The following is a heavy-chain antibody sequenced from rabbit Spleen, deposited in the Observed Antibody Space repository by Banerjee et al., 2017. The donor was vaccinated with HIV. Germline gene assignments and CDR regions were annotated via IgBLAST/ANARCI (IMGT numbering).Heavy chain of an antibody. CDR1: GFSFSSGYD. V-gene: IGHV1S45*01. CDR2: IYTVNGKN. J-gene: IGHJ4*01. D-gene: IGHD8-1*01. CDR3: TRYDGSGHYIDADFNL. Sequence: QEQLVESGGGLVKPGASLALICTASGFSFSSGYDMSWVRQAPGKGLEWIGFIYTVNGKNDNAIWAKGRLASSKTSSTTLTPQVTSLTAADTATYFSTRYDGSGHYIDADFNLWGQGTLVTVS.